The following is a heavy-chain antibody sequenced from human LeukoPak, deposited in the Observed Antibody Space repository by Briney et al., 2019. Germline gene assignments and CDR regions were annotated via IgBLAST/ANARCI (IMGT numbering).Heavy chain of an antibody. CDR2: IGTAGDT. J-gene: IGHJ4*02. CDR3: AKRRTIAVAGPFDY. V-gene: IGHV3-13*01. Sequence: PGGSLRLSCAASGFTFSSYDMHWVRQATGKGLEWVSAIGTAGDTYYPGSVKGRFTISRENAKNSLYLQMNSLRVEDTAVYYCAKRRTIAVAGPFDYWGQGTLVTVSS. CDR1: GFTFSSYD. D-gene: IGHD6-19*01.